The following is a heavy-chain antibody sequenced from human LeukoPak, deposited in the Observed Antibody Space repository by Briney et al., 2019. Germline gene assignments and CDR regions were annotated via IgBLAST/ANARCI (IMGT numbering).Heavy chain of an antibody. Sequence: GSLRLSCAASGFTFSSYAMSWIRQPPGKGLEWIGYIYYSGSTNYNPSLKSRVTISVDTSKNQFSLKLSSVTAADTAVYYCARDQNVGYCSGGSCDYYYYGMDVWGQGTTVTVSS. D-gene: IGHD2-15*01. CDR3: ARDQNVGYCSGGSCDYYYYGMDV. J-gene: IGHJ6*02. CDR2: IYYSGST. V-gene: IGHV4-59*01. CDR1: GFTFSSYA.